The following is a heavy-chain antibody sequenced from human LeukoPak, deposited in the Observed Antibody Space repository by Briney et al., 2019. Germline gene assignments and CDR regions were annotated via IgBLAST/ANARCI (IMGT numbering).Heavy chain of an antibody. CDR1: GGSISSYY. CDR2: IYTSGTT. Sequence: PSETLSLTCAVSGGSISSYYWSGIRQPAGKGLEWIGRIYTSGTTNYNPSLKSRVTMSVDTSQNQFSLNLNSVTAADTAGYYCARTSPRVATFDYWGQGTLVTVSS. CDR3: ARTSPRVATFDY. V-gene: IGHV4-4*07. D-gene: IGHD2-15*01. J-gene: IGHJ4*02.